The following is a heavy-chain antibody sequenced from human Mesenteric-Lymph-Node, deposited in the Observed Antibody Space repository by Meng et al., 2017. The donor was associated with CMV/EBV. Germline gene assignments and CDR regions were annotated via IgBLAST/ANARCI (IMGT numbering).Heavy chain of an antibody. D-gene: IGHD3-16*01. V-gene: IGHV3-7*01. Sequence: GESLKISCAASGFTVSSNYMSWVRQAPGKGLEWVARIKQDGSEKYYVDSVKGRFTISRDNAKNSLYLQMNSLRAEDTAVYYCATTPQARWGAGGKGGAYFDYWGQGTLVTVSS. CDR2: IKQDGSEK. CDR3: ATTPQARWGAGGKGGAYFDY. CDR1: GFTVSSNY. J-gene: IGHJ4*02.